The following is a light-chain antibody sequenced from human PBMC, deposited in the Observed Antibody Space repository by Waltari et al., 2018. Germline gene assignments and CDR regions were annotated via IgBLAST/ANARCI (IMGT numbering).Light chain of an antibody. V-gene: IGLV2-14*03. CDR3: TSQTVHGVLM. CDR2: DVT. Sequence: QSALTQPASVSEAPGQSITISCTGIGSAINGSDFVSCYQHHPGKAPQLIIYDVTNRPSGTSGRFSASKSANTATLTISRRQPADEGYYYCTSQTVHGVLMYGRGTQVTVL. CDR1: GSAINGSDF. J-gene: IGLJ3*02.